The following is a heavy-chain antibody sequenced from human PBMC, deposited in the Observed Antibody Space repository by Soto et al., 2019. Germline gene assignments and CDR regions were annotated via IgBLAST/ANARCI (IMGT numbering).Heavy chain of an antibody. Sequence: SETLSLTCAVYCTSFSGYYWSWIRQPPGKGLEWIGEINHSGSTNYNPSLKSRVTISVDTSKNQFSLNLSSVTAADTAVYYCARRLDVWGQGTTVTFYS. CDR1: CTSFSGYY. J-gene: IGHJ6*02. CDR3: ARRLDV. V-gene: IGHV4-34*01. CDR2: INHSGST.